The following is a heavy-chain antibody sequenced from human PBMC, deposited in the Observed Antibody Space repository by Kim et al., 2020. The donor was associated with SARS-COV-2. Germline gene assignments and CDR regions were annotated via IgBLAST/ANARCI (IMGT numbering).Heavy chain of an antibody. CDR2: ISYDGSNK. CDR3: ARGRVGDCGGDGLRFQH. V-gene: IGHV3-30*04. D-gene: IGHD2-21*02. J-gene: IGHJ1*01. Sequence: GGSLRLSCAASGFTFSSYAMHWVRQAPGKGLEWVAVISYDGSNKYYADSVKGRFTISRDNSKNTLYLQMNSLRAEDTAVYYCARGRVGDCGGDGLRFQHWGQGTLVTVSS. CDR1: GFTFSSYA.